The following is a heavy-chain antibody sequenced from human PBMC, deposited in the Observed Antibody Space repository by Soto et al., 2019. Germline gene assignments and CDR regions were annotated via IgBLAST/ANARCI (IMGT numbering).Heavy chain of an antibody. J-gene: IGHJ4*02. CDR1: GFTFSTYS. D-gene: IGHD1-26*01. Sequence: VGSLRLSCAASGFTFSTYSMNWVRQAPGKGLEWVSSINGRSNYIYYADSVKGRFTISRDNAKNSLYLQMNSLRAEDTAVYYCAREDGIAGATSAFDYWGQGTLLTVSS. CDR3: AREDGIAGATSAFDY. CDR2: INGRSNYI. V-gene: IGHV3-21*01.